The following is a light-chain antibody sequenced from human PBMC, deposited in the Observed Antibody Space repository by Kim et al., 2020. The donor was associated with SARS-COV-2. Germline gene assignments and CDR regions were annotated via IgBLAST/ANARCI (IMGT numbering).Light chain of an antibody. Sequence: SPGESATLSCRTSQSVSTNYLGWYQQKSGQAPRLLIYGASSRATGIPDRFSGSGSGTEFTLTIARLEPEDVAVYYCQQYGSSPGTFGQGTKVDIK. CDR3: QQYGSSPGT. V-gene: IGKV3-20*01. CDR2: GAS. CDR1: QSVSTNY. J-gene: IGKJ1*01.